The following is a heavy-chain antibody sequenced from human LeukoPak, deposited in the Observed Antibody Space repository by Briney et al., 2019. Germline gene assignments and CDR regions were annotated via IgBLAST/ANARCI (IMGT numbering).Heavy chain of an antibody. CDR2: ISYDGSNK. CDR3: AREFRHGDHVHGYFEY. D-gene: IGHD4-17*01. J-gene: IGHJ4*02. V-gene: IGHV3-30*14. Sequence: PGRSLRLSCAASGFTFSSYAMHWVRQVPGKGLEWVAVISYDGSNKYYADSVKGRFTISRDNAKNSLSLQMRSLRAEDTAVYYCAREFRHGDHVHGYFEYWGQGTLVIVSS. CDR1: GFTFSSYA.